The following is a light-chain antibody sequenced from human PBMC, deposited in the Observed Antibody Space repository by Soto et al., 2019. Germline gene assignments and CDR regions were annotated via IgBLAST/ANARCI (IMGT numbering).Light chain of an antibody. Sequence: DIHMTQSPSTVSASALDRGTITCRASQSISTWLAWYQQKPGKAPKLLIYGASSLASGVPSRFSGSGSGTEFTLTISSLQPDDFATYYCQQHNGYSERMFGQGTKVDIK. CDR1: QSISTW. J-gene: IGKJ1*01. CDR2: GAS. V-gene: IGKV1-5*01. CDR3: QQHNGYSERM.